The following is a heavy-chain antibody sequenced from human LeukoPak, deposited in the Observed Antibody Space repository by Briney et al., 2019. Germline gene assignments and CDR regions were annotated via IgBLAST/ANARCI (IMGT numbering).Heavy chain of an antibody. J-gene: IGHJ4*02. Sequence: GGSLRLSCAASGFTFSTFAMIWVRQPPGKGLEWVSSIFPSGGEIHYADSVRGRFTISRDNSKSILSLQMNSLRAEDTAIYYCATYRQVLLPFESWGQGTLVTVSS. CDR1: GFTFSTFA. CDR3: ATYRQVLLPFES. V-gene: IGHV3-23*01. D-gene: IGHD2-8*02. CDR2: IFPSGGEI.